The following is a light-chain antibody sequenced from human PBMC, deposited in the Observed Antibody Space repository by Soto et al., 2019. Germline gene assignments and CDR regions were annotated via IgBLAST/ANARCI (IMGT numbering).Light chain of an antibody. Sequence: EIVLTQSPATLSLSPGERATLSCRASQSVSSSYLAWYQKKPGQAPRLLIYGASNRANGIPDRFSGSGSGTDFTLTISSLQSEDFAVYSCLQYHNLWAFGQGTKVDI. CDR2: GAS. J-gene: IGKJ1*01. CDR3: LQYHNLWA. CDR1: QSVSSSY. V-gene: IGKV3-20*01.